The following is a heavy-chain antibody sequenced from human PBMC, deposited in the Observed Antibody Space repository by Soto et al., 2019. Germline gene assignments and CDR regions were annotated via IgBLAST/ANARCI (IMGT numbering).Heavy chain of an antibody. V-gene: IGHV4-59*01. CDR3: GRDRSTYGGGGTGEVKENWFDP. CDR1: GVTMSRYY. Sequence: PSETLSLTWSVSGVTMSRYYWSWIRQPPGKGMEWIGYAYYDGRTGSRASVKSRVTMAVDESKKQASLECNSVTAADAAACYCGRDRSTYGGGGTGEVKENWFDPWGQGILVTVSS. CDR2: AYYDGRT. D-gene: IGHD2-8*01. J-gene: IGHJ5*02.